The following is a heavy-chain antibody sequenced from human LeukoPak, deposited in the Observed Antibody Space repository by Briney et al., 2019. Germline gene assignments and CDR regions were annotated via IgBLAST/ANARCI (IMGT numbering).Heavy chain of an antibody. Sequence: GASVKVSCKASGYTFIGYYVHWVRQAPGQGLEWMGWVNPNSGGTDYAQKFQGRITMTRETSISTAYMELNSLRSDDTAVYYCARGPIELGELLPRAFDIWGQGTMVTVSS. CDR2: VNPNSGGT. V-gene: IGHV1-2*02. D-gene: IGHD3-10*01. CDR3: ARGPIELGELLPRAFDI. CDR1: GYTFIGYY. J-gene: IGHJ3*02.